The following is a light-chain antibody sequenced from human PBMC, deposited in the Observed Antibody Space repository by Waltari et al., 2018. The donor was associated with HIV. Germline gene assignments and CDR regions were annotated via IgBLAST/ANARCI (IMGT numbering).Light chain of an antibody. Sequence: QSALTQPASVSGSPGQSITISCTGTSSDVGSYNLVSWYQQHPGKVPKLSIYEVSKRPSGVSYRVSGSKSGDTASLTISGLQAEDEADYYCCSYAGSSTLIFGGGTKLTVL. J-gene: IGLJ2*01. CDR3: CSYAGSSTLI. V-gene: IGLV2-23*02. CDR1: SSDVGSYNL. CDR2: EVS.